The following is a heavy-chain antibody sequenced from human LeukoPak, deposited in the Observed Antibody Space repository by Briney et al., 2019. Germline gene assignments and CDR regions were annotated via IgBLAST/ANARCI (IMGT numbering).Heavy chain of an antibody. CDR1: GGSITSYY. D-gene: IGHD6-6*01. Sequence: SETLSLTCTVSGGSITSYYRSWIRQSPGKGLDWIGFMYYSGTTNYNPSLKSRVTISLGMSKTQFSLRLYSVTVSDTAVYYCARHFAYSSSSYFDYWGQGSLVTVS. V-gene: IGHV4-59*08. J-gene: IGHJ4*02. CDR2: MYYSGTT. CDR3: ARHFAYSSSSYFDY.